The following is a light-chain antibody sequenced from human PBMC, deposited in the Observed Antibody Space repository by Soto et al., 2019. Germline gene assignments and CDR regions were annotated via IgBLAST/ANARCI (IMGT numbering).Light chain of an antibody. CDR2: GTS. CDR3: QQYGSLPWT. J-gene: IGKJ1*01. CDR1: QSVSSSY. Sequence: EIVLTQSPGTLSLSPGERVTLSCRTSQSVSSSYLAWYQQKPGQAPRLLIYGTSSRATGIPDRFSGSGSGTDFTLTISGLEPEDFAVYHCQQYGSLPWTFGQGTKVEIK. V-gene: IGKV3-20*01.